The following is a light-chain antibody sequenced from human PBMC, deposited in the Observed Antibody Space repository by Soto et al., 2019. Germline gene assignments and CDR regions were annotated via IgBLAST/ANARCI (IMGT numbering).Light chain of an antibody. CDR1: QDVTTN. CDR3: QQYNNWTFS. V-gene: IGKV3-15*01. Sequence: EIVLTQSPGTLSLSTGERATLSCRAAQDVTTNFAWYQQKRGQAPTLLIYDISSRATGVPARFSVCGSGTECTLSISGLKYEDCAVYFCQQYNNWTFSFGQGTRLEIK. J-gene: IGKJ5*01. CDR2: DIS.